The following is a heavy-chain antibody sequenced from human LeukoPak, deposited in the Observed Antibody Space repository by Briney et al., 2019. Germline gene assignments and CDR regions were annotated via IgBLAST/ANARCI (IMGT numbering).Heavy chain of an antibody. D-gene: IGHD1-26*01. J-gene: IGHJ6*03. CDR3: ARSWSVGATILYYYMDV. V-gene: IGHV1-69*06. CDR2: IIPIFGTA. CDR1: GGTFSSYA. Sequence: ASVKVSCKASGGTFSSYAISWVRQAPGQGLEWMGGIIPIFGTANYAQKFQGRVTITADKSTSTAYMELSSLRSEDTAVYYCARSWSVGATILYYYMDVWGKGTTVTVSS.